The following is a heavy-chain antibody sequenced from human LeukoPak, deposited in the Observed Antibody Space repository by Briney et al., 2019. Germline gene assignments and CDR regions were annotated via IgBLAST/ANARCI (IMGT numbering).Heavy chain of an antibody. Sequence: PSETLSLTCSVSGGSISSGTYYWTWIRQPAGKGLEWIGRIYTSGSTNYNPSLKSRVTISVDTSKNQFSLNLTSVTAADTAVYYCARGGTIVATTHYFDYWGQGTLVTVSS. J-gene: IGHJ4*02. CDR1: GGSISSGTYY. CDR2: IYTSGST. V-gene: IGHV4-61*02. D-gene: IGHD5-12*01. CDR3: ARGGTIVATTHYFDY.